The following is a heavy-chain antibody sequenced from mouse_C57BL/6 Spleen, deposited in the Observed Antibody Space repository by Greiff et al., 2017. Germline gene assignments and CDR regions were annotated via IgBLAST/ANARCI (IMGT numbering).Heavy chain of an antibody. Sequence: QVQLQQPGAELVKPGASVTLSCKASGYTFTSYWMHWVKQRPGQGLEWIGMIHPNSGSTNYNEKFKRKATLTVDKSSSTAYMQLSSLTSEDSAVYYCANYDYDVGLYAMDYWGQGTSVTVSS. D-gene: IGHD2-4*01. CDR1: GYTFTSYW. J-gene: IGHJ4*01. V-gene: IGHV1-64*01. CDR2: IHPNSGST. CDR3: ANYDYDVGLYAMDY.